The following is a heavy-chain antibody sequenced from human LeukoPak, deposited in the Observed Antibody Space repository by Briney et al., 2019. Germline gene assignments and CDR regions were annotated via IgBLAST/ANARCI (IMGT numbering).Heavy chain of an antibody. CDR3: AKDLPAAYFDY. D-gene: IGHD2-2*01. J-gene: IGHJ4*02. Sequence: GGSLRLSCAASGFTFSSYGMHWVRQAPGKGLEWVAVISYDGSNKYYADSVKGRFTISRDNSKNTLYLQMNGLRAEDTAVYYCAKDLPAAYFDYWGQGTLVTVSS. CDR1: GFTFSSYG. V-gene: IGHV3-30*18. CDR2: ISYDGSNK.